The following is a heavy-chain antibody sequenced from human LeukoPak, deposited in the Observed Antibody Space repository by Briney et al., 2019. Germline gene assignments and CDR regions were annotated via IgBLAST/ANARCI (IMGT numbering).Heavy chain of an antibody. Sequence: GASVKVSCKASGYTFTAYYMLWVRQAPGQGLEWMGWINPNSGGTNYAQKFQGRVTMTRDTSISTGNMELSRLTSDDTAVYYCARGLTGTEGGYWGQGTLVTVSS. CDR3: ARGLTGTEGGY. CDR2: INPNSGGT. V-gene: IGHV1-2*02. J-gene: IGHJ4*02. CDR1: GYTFTAYY. D-gene: IGHD4-17*01.